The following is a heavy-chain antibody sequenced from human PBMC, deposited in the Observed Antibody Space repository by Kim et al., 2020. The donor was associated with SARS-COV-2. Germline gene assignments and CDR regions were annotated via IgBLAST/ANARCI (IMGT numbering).Heavy chain of an antibody. CDR2: MNPNSGNT. V-gene: IGHV1-8*01. CDR3: ARGRQWLDAFDI. D-gene: IGHD6-19*01. J-gene: IGHJ3*02. CDR1: GYTFTSYD. Sequence: ASVKVSCKASGYTFTSYDINWVRQATGQGLEWMGWMNPNSGNTGYAQKFQGRVTMTRNTSISTAYMELSSLRSEDTAVYYCARGRQWLDAFDIWGQGTMVTVSS.